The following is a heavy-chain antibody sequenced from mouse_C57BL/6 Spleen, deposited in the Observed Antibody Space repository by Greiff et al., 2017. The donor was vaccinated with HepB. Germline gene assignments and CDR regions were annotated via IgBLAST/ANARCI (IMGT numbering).Heavy chain of an antibody. CDR1: GFSLTSYG. CDR3: ARDYLGGYAMDY. V-gene: IGHV2-6*03. J-gene: IGHJ4*01. D-gene: IGHD2-4*01. Sequence: VKVVESGPGLVAPSQSLSITCTVSGFSLTSYGVHWVRQPPGKGLEWLVVIWSDGSTTYNSALKSRLSISKDNSKSQVFLKMNSLQTDDTAMYYCARDYLGGYAMDYWGQGTSVTVSS. CDR2: IWSDGST.